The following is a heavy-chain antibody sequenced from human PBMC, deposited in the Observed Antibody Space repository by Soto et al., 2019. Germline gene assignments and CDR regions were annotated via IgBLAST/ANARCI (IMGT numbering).Heavy chain of an antibody. CDR1: GYTFTGYY. CDR2: INPNNGGT. Sequence: ASVKVSCKASGYTFTGYYIHWVLQAPGQGLEWMGWINPNNGGTNYAQNFQGWVTMTRDTSISTAYMEVTRLKSDDTAVYYCAREHYGSGKVFDYWGPGTLVTVSS. V-gene: IGHV1-2*04. CDR3: AREHYGSGKVFDY. D-gene: IGHD3-10*01. J-gene: IGHJ4*02.